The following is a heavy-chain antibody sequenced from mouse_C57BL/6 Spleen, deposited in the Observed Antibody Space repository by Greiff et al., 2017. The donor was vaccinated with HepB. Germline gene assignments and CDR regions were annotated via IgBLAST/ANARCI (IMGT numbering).Heavy chain of an antibody. D-gene: IGHD2-4*01. Sequence: QVQLKESGPGLVAPSQSLSITCTVSGFSLTSYGVHWVRQPPGKGLEWLVVIWSDGSTTYNSALKSRLSISKDNSKSQVFLKMNSLQTDDTAMYYCDRSVYYDYGFYAMDYWGQGTSVTVSS. J-gene: IGHJ4*01. V-gene: IGHV2-6*03. CDR2: IWSDGST. CDR1: GFSLTSYG. CDR3: DRSVYYDYGFYAMDY.